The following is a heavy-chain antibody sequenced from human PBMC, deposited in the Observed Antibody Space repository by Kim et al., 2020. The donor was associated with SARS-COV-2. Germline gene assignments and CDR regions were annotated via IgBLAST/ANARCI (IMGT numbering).Heavy chain of an antibody. CDR1: GGSISSGSYY. J-gene: IGHJ4*02. CDR2: IYTSGST. CDR3: ASTIIIAAAGTLEFDY. D-gene: IGHD6-13*01. V-gene: IGHV4-61*02. Sequence: SETLSLTCTVSGGSISSGSYYWSWIRQPAGKGLEWIGRIYTSGSTNYNPSLKSRVTISVDTSKNQFSLKLSSVTAADTAVYYCASTIIIAAAGTLEFDYWGQGTLVTVSS.